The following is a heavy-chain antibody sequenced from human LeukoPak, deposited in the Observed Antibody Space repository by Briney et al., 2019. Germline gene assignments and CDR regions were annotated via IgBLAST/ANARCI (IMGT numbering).Heavy chain of an antibody. CDR2: IYHSGST. CDR3: ARLSRGYIDY. CDR1: GGSISSYY. Sequence: SETLSLTCTVSGGSISSYYWSWIRQPPGKGLEWIGYIYHSGSTNYNPSLKSRVTISVDTSKNQFSLKLSSVTAADTAVYYCARLSRGYIDYWGQGTLVTVSS. V-gene: IGHV4-59*08. D-gene: IGHD5-12*01. J-gene: IGHJ4*02.